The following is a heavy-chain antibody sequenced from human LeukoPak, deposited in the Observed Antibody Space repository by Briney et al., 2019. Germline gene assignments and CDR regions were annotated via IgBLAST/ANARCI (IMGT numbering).Heavy chain of an antibody. Sequence: GGSLRLSCAASGFTFSSYGMHWVRQAPGKGLEWVAFIRYDGSNRYYADSVKGRFTISRDNSKNTLYLQMNSLRAEDTAVYYCAKDRGYSGYGDWFDPWGQGTLVTVSS. CDR3: AKDRGYSGYGDWFDP. D-gene: IGHD5-12*01. V-gene: IGHV3-30*02. CDR1: GFTFSSYG. CDR2: IRYDGSNR. J-gene: IGHJ5*02.